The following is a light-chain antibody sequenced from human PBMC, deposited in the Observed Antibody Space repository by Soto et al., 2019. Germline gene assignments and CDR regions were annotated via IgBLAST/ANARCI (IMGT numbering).Light chain of an antibody. CDR1: QSVSSD. CDR3: QQYNNWPLA. CDR2: GAS. V-gene: IGKV3-15*01. Sequence: TPSPSTLSLSPWERATLSCMASQSVSSDLAWYQQKPGQAPRLLIYGASIRATGIPARFSGSGSGTEFTLTISSLQSEDFAVYSCQQYNNWPLAFGGGTKVDI. J-gene: IGKJ4*01.